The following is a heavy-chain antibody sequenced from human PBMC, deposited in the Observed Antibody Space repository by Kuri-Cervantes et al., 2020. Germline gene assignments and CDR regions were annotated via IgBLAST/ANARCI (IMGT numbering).Heavy chain of an antibody. CDR1: GGSISSYY. D-gene: IGHD2-8*01. CDR2: IDYNGRT. Sequence: GSLRLSCTVSGGSISSYYWSWIRQPPGKGLECIGYIDYNGRTDYNPSLSSRLTISLDTSKNKFFLHLTSVTAADTAIYFCASYSDGNGGRGSWGQGTLVTVSS. CDR3: ASYSDGNGGRGS. V-gene: IGHV4-59*06. J-gene: IGHJ5*02.